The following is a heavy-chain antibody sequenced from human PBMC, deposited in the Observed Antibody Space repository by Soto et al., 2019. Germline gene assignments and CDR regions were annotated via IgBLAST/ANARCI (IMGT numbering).Heavy chain of an antibody. V-gene: IGHV4-34*01. CDR3: ARTDDGAEYFQH. J-gene: IGHJ1*01. Sequence: QVQLQQWGAGLLKPSETLSLTCAVYGGSFSGYYWSWIRQPPGKGLEWIGEINHSGSTNYNPSLKSRVTISVDTSKNQFSLKLSSVTAADTAVYYCARTDDGAEYFQHWGQGTLVTVSS. CDR2: INHSGST. D-gene: IGHD2-8*01. CDR1: GGSFSGYY.